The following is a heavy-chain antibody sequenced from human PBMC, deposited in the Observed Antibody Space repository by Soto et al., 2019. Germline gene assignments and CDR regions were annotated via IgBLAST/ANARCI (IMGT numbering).Heavy chain of an antibody. V-gene: IGHV3-21*01. Sequence: GGSLRLSCAASGFTFSSYNMNWVREAPGKGLEWVSSMSSLSTYRNYADSVKGRFTISRDNDKNSLYLQMDSLRAEDTAVYYCARDPPLSSIVVVGVDDFWGQGTLVTVSS. D-gene: IGHD3-22*01. CDR1: GFTFSSYN. J-gene: IGHJ4*02. CDR2: MSSLSTYR. CDR3: ARDPPLSSIVVVGVDDF.